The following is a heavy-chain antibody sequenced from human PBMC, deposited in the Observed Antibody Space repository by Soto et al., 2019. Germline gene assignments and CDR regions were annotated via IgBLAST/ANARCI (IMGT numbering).Heavy chain of an antibody. Sequence: SETLSLACDFSVFSIKTGYYWGWIRQPPGKGLEWIGAIYHSGTTYFNPSLKSRVTMSVDTSKNHFSLRLTSVAATDTAVYYCARGMNPQDYWGQGTLVTVSS. J-gene: IGHJ4*02. V-gene: IGHV4-38-2*01. CDR3: ARGMNPQDY. CDR1: VFSIKTGYY. CDR2: IYHSGTT.